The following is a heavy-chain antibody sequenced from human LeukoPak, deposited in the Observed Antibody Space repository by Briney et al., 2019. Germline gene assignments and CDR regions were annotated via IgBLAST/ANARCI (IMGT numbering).Heavy chain of an antibody. CDR2: IGSSGSPI. CDR1: GFTFRHYD. CDR3: ARGPAGDPFDH. V-gene: IGHV3-48*03. Sequence: GGSLRLSCAASGFTFRHYDMNWVRQAPGKGLEWVSFIGSSGSPIYYADSVKGRFTISRDNAKNSLYLQMSSLRVEDTAGYYCARGPAGDPFDHWGQGTLVTVSS. D-gene: IGHD3-16*01. J-gene: IGHJ4*02.